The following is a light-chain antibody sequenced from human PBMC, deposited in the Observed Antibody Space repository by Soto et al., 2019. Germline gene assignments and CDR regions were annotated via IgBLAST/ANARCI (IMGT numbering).Light chain of an antibody. Sequence: EIVLTQSPATLSLSPGERATLSCRASHNVANYLDWYQQKPGQAPRLLIYESSNRATGIAARFSGSGSGTEFTLTISSLQSEDFAVYYCQQYNDWPPTFGQGTRWIS. CDR3: QQYNDWPPT. V-gene: IGKV3-11*01. CDR1: HNVANY. CDR2: ESS. J-gene: IGKJ1*01.